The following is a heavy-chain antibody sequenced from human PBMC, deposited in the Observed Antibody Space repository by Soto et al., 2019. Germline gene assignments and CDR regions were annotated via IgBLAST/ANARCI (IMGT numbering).Heavy chain of an antibody. J-gene: IGHJ5*02. Sequence: QVQLVQSGAEVKKPGASVRVSCKASGYTFTAYDINWVRHAPGRGLECVGWINPNNGNTGYAERFFGRVTLTRNTSISTAYMELSNLRSDDTAIYYCAKAGRDDFQGENWFDPWGQGTLVTVSS. V-gene: IGHV1-8*01. D-gene: IGHD3-16*01. CDR1: GYTFTAYD. CDR3: AKAGRDDFQGENWFDP. CDR2: INPNNGNT.